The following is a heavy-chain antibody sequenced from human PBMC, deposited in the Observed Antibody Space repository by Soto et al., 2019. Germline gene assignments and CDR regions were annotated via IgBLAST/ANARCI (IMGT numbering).Heavy chain of an antibody. CDR3: AKVPWRYYYYGMDV. J-gene: IGHJ6*01. V-gene: IGHV3-30*18. D-gene: IGHD3-3*01. Sequence: QVQLVESGGGVVQPGRSLRLSCAASGFTFSSYGMHWVRQAPGKGLEWVAVISYDGSNKYYADSVKGRFTISRDNSKNTLYLQMNSLRAEDTAVYYCAKVPWRYYYYGMDVW. CDR1: GFTFSSYG. CDR2: ISYDGSNK.